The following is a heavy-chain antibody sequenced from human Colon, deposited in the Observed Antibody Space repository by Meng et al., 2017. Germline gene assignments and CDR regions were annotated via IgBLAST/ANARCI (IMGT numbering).Heavy chain of an antibody. CDR3: TSQRLVGNGNDY. D-gene: IGHD6-13*01. Sequence: GESLMISCAASGFTFSASATHWVRHTSAKGLEWVGRIRSKTNNYSTIYAPSMQGSFTVSRDDSKSTAYLQMNSLETDDPAMYYCTSQRLVGNGNDYWGQGTMVTVSS. J-gene: IGHJ4*02. CDR2: IRSKTNNYST. CDR1: GFTFSASA. V-gene: IGHV3-73*01.